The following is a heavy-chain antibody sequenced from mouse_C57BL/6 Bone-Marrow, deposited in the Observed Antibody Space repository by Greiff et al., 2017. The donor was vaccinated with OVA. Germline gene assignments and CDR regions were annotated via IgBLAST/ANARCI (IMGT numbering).Heavy chain of an antibody. Sequence: EVKLVESGAELVRPGASVKLSCTASGFNIKDDYMHWVKQRPEQGLEWIGWIDPENGDTEYASKFQGKVTITADTSSNTAYLQLSSLTSEDTAVYYCYRHWYFDVWGTGTTVTVSS. V-gene: IGHV14-4*01. D-gene: IGHD5-5*01. J-gene: IGHJ1*03. CDR1: GFNIKDDY. CDR2: IDPENGDT. CDR3: YRHWYFDV.